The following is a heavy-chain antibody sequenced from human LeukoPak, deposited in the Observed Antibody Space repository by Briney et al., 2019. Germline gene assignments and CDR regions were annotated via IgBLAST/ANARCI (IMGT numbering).Heavy chain of an antibody. CDR3: AKDSVVGSSSWYPYGMDV. D-gene: IGHD6-13*01. V-gene: IGHV3-30*18. J-gene: IGHJ6*02. Sequence: GGSLRLSCAASGFTFSSYGMHWVRQAPGKGLEWVAVISYDGSNKYYADSVKGRFTISGDNSKNTLYLQMNSLRAEDTAVYYCAKDSVVGSSSWYPYGMDVWGQGTTVTVSS. CDR2: ISYDGSNK. CDR1: GFTFSSYG.